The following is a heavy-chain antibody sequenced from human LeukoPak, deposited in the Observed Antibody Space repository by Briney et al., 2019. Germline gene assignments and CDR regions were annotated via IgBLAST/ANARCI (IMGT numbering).Heavy chain of an antibody. CDR2: ISSSSSTI. V-gene: IGHV3-48*01. CDR1: GFTFSSYS. Sequence: GGSLRLSCAASGFTFSSYSMNWVRQAPGKGLEWVSYISSSSSTIYYADSVKGRFTISRDNSKNTLYLQMNSLRAEDTAVYYCAKDYDSSGYYYNYFDYWGQGTLVTVSS. CDR3: AKDYDSSGYYYNYFDY. D-gene: IGHD3-22*01. J-gene: IGHJ4*02.